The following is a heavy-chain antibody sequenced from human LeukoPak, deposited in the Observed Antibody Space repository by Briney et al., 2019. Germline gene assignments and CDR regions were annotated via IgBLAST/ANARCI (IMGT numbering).Heavy chain of an antibody. J-gene: IGHJ4*02. CDR1: GGSFSDYY. Sequence: SETLSLTCAVSGGSFSDYYWSLIRQPPGKGLEWIGEINHSGSTNYNSSLKSRVIISVDTSKNQFSLRLSSVTAADTAAYYCARRRRSGPQVLDFWGQGTLVTVSS. CDR3: ARRRRSGPQVLDF. D-gene: IGHD3-3*01. V-gene: IGHV4-34*01. CDR2: INHSGST.